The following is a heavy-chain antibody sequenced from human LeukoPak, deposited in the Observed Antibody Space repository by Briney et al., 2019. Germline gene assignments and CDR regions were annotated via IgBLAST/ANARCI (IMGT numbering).Heavy chain of an antibody. Sequence: PGGSLRLSCAASGLTFSRYAMSWVRQAPGKGLEWVSGISGSGDSTYYADSVKGRVTISRDNSKNTLYLQMSSLRAEDTAIYYCARAGYNYGTSDLDYWGQGTLVTVSS. J-gene: IGHJ4*02. D-gene: IGHD5-18*01. V-gene: IGHV3-23*01. CDR1: GLTFSRYA. CDR2: ISGSGDST. CDR3: ARAGYNYGTSDLDY.